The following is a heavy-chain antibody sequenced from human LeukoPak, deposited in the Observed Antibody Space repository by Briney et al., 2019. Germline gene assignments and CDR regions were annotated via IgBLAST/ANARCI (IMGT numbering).Heavy chain of an antibody. CDR1: GFSVSNYY. Sequence: GGSLRLSCAGSGFSVSNYYMSRVRQAPGKGLEWVSLIRDSGETFYADSVKGRFTISRDISKNTLYLQMHSLRVEDTAVYYCAKRQSGYSYADQYGMDVWGQGTTVTVSS. CDR3: AKRQSGYSYADQYGMDV. V-gene: IGHV3-53*01. D-gene: IGHD5-18*01. J-gene: IGHJ6*02. CDR2: IRDSGET.